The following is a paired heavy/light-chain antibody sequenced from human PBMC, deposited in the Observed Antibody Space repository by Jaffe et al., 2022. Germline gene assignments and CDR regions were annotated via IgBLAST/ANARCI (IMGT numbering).Heavy chain of an antibody. V-gene: IGHV2-5*02. Sequence: QITLKESGPTLVKPTQTLTLTCTFSGFSLSTSGVGVGWIRQPPGKALEWLALIYWDDDKRYSPSLKSRLTITKDTSKNQVVLTMTNMDPVDTATYYCAHSPYCSSTSCYEDYWGQGTLVTVSS. CDR2: IYWDDDK. CDR1: GFSLSTSGVG. D-gene: IGHD2-2*01. CDR3: AHSPYCSSTSCYEDY. J-gene: IGHJ4*02.
Light chain of an antibody. CDR3: QQYYSTPQE. V-gene: IGKV4-1*01. J-gene: IGKJ1*01. CDR1: QSVLYSSNNKNY. Sequence: DIVMTQSPDSLAVSLGERATINCKSSQSVLYSSNNKNYLAWYQQKPGQPPKLLIYWASTRESGVPDRFSGSGSGTDFTLTISSLQAEDVAVYYCQQYYSTPQEFGQGTKVEIK. CDR2: WAS.